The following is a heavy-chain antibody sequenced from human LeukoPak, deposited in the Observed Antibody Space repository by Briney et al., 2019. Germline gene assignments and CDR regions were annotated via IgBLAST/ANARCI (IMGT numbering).Heavy chain of an antibody. Sequence: GASVKVSCKASGYTFTGYYMHWVRQAPGQGLEWMGWINPNSGGTNYAQKFQGRVTMTRDTSISTAYMELSRLRSDDTAVYYCARAMYYYDSSGYLDAFDIWGQGTMVTVSS. CDR1: GYTFTGYY. V-gene: IGHV1-2*02. CDR3: ARAMYYYDSSGYLDAFDI. D-gene: IGHD3-22*01. CDR2: INPNSGGT. J-gene: IGHJ3*02.